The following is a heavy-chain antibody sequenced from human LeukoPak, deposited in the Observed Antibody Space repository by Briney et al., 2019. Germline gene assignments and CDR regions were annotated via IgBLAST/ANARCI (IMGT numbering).Heavy chain of an antibody. CDR3: ARDSSGYLESFDY. D-gene: IGHD3-22*01. V-gene: IGHV4-30-2*01. Sequence: PSETLSLTCAVSGGSISSGGNSWSWIRQPPGKGLEWIGYIYPSGSAYYNPSLKSRVTISVDRSKNQFSLKLNSVTAADTAVYFCARDSSGYLESFDYWGQGTLVTVSS. CDR2: IYPSGSA. CDR1: GGSISSGGNS. J-gene: IGHJ4*02.